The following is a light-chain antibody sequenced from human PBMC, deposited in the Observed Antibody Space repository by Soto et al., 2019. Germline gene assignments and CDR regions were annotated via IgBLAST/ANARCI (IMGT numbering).Light chain of an antibody. CDR3: SSYTSTSSLAI. J-gene: IGLJ2*01. Sequence: QSALTQPASVSGSPGQSIAISCTGTSSDIGYYNYVSWYQQRPGKAPKLIIYEVSNRPSGVSNRFSGSKSGDTASLTISGLQAEDEADYYCSSYTSTSSLAIFGGGTKLTVL. CDR1: SSDIGYYNY. V-gene: IGLV2-14*01. CDR2: EVS.